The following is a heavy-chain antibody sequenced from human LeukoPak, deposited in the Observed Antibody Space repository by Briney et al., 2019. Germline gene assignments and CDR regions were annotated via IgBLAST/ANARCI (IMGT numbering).Heavy chain of an antibody. CDR2: IGTAGEI. CDR1: GFTFSSYS. D-gene: IGHD6-13*01. Sequence: SGGSLRLSCAASGFTFSSYSMNWVRQAPGKGLEWVSAIGTAGEIYYPGSVKGRFTISRENAKNSLYLQMNSLRAGDTAVYYCARAAYSSTWYSRYFDLWGRGTLVTVSS. J-gene: IGHJ2*01. CDR3: ARAAYSSTWYSRYFDL. V-gene: IGHV3-13*01.